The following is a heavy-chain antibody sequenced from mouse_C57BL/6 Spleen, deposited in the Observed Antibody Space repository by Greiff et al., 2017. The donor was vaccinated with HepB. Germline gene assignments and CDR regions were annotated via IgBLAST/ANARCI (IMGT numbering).Heavy chain of an antibody. CDR2: ISYDGSN. J-gene: IGHJ4*01. CDR1: GYSITSGYY. CDR3: ARERKYLAMDY. Sequence: EVKLMESGPGLVKPSQSLSLTCSVTGYSITSGYYWNWIRQFPGNKLEWMGYISYDGSNNYNPSLKNRISITRDTSKNQFFLKLNSVTTEDTATYYCARERKYLAMDYWGQGTSVTVSS. V-gene: IGHV3-6*01. D-gene: IGHD5-1-1*01.